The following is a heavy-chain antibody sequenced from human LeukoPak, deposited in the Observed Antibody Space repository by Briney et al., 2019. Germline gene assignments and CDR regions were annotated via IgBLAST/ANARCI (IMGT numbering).Heavy chain of an antibody. CDR1: GGTFSSYA. Sequence: SVKVSCKASGGTFSSYAISWVRQAPGQGLEWMGGIIPIFGTANYAQRFQGRVTITADESTSTAYMELSSLRFEDTAVYYCARERQQLDHFDYWGQGTLVTVSS. CDR2: IIPIFGTA. D-gene: IGHD6-13*01. J-gene: IGHJ4*02. CDR3: ARERQQLDHFDY. V-gene: IGHV1-69*13.